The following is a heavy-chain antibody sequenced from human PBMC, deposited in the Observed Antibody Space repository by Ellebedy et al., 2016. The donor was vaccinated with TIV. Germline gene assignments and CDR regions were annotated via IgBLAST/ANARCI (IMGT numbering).Heavy chain of an antibody. CDR3: AGLRQSRDRSHWYFDL. CDR2: IFMSGST. D-gene: IGHD1-14*01. V-gene: IGHV4-4*07. J-gene: IGHJ2*01. CDR1: GGSFSSYY. Sequence: SETLSLXXTVSGGSFSSYYWSWIRQSAGKGLEWIGRIFMSGSTSYNPSLKNRVTMSVDASTTQLSLNLSSVTAADTAVYFCAGLRQSRDRSHWYFDLWGRGTLVTVSS.